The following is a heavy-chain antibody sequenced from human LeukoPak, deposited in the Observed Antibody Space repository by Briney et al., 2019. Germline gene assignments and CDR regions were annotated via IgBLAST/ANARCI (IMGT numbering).Heavy chain of an antibody. J-gene: IGHJ5*02. CDR1: GGTLSSYT. V-gene: IGHV1-69*05. D-gene: IGHD3-3*01. CDR3: ARDITIFGVVWGFDP. Sequence: ASVKVSCKASGGTLSSYTISWVRQAPGQGLEWMGGIIPIFGTTNYAQKFQGRVTITTDESASTAYMELSSLRSEDTAVYYCARDITIFGVVWGFDPWGQGTLVTVSS. CDR2: IIPIFGTT.